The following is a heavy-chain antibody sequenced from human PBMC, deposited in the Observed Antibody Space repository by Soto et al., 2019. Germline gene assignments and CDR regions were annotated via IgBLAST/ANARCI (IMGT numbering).Heavy chain of an antibody. V-gene: IGHV1-58*01. CDR3: AADATAWQQMVPSDY. Sequence: SVKVSCKASGFTFTSSAFQWVRQARGQRLEWIGWIAVGSGYTNYAQRFQDRVTLTRDMSTATTYMELSRLTSEDTAIYYCAADATAWQQMVPSDYWGQGTLVTVSS. D-gene: IGHD2-8*01. CDR1: GFTFTSSA. J-gene: IGHJ4*02. CDR2: IAVGSGYT.